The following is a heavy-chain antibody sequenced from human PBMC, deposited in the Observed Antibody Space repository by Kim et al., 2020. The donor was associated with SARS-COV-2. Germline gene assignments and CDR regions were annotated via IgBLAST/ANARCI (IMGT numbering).Heavy chain of an antibody. V-gene: IGHV5-51*01. J-gene: IGHJ3*02. Sequence: GESLKISCKGSGYSFTSYWIGWVRQMPGKGLEWMGIIYPGDSDTRYSPSFQGQVTISADKSISTAYLQWSSLKASDTAMYYCARVVSFGVLVPAARKGGYAFDIWGQGTMVSVSS. CDR1: GYSFTSYW. CDR2: IYPGDSDT. CDR3: ARVVSFGVLVPAARKGGYAFDI. D-gene: IGHD2-2*01.